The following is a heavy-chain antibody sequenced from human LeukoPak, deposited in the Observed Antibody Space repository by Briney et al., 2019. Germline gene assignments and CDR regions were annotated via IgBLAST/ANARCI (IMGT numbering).Heavy chain of an antibody. D-gene: IGHD3-16*01. J-gene: IGHJ4*02. CDR2: INPNTGDT. Sequence: ASVKVSCRASGYTFTGYYIHWVRQAPGQGLEWMGWINPNTGDTNYAQKLQGRVTMTRDTSISTAYMELSRLTSDDTAVYYCARDVHWGLGDYWGQGALVTVSS. CDR1: GYTFTGYY. CDR3: ARDVHWGLGDY. V-gene: IGHV1-2*02.